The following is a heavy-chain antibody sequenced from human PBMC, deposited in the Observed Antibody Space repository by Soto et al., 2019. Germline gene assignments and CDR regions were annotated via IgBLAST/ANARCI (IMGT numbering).Heavy chain of an antibody. CDR3: TTIRLTWGY. CDR2: IKSETDDGTT. Sequence: GGSLRLSCAASGFTFSNAWMTWVRQAPGKGLEWVGRIKSETDDGTTDYAAPVKGRFTISRDDSKNMLYLQMNSLKTEDTAVYYCTTIRLTWGYWGQGTLVTVSS. V-gene: IGHV3-15*01. D-gene: IGHD1-26*01. J-gene: IGHJ4*02. CDR1: GFTFSNAW.